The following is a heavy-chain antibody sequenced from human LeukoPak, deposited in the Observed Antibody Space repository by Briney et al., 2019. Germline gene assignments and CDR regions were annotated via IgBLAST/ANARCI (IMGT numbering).Heavy chain of an antibody. Sequence: ASVKVSCKASGYLFTGYYIHWVRQAPGQGLEWMGWINPNNGGTNYAQKFEGRVIMTRDTSSTVYMEVRRLRSDDTAVYYCARGGFDPWGQGTLVTVSS. CDR1: GYLFTGYY. CDR2: INPNNGGT. V-gene: IGHV1-2*02. J-gene: IGHJ5*02. CDR3: ARGGFDP.